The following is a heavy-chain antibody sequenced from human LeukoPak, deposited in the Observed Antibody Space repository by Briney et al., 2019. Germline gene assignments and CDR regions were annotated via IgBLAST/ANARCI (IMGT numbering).Heavy chain of an antibody. J-gene: IGHJ3*02. CDR3: ARDSVAVAGDRAFDI. CDR2: IYYSGST. D-gene: IGHD2-15*01. V-gene: IGHV4-59*01. CDR1: GGSISSYY. Sequence: SSETLSLTCTVSGGSISSYYWSWIRQPPGKGLEWIGYIYYSGSTNYNPSLKSRVTISVDSSKNQFSLKLSSVTAADTAVYYCARDSVAVAGDRAFDIWGHGTMVTDSS.